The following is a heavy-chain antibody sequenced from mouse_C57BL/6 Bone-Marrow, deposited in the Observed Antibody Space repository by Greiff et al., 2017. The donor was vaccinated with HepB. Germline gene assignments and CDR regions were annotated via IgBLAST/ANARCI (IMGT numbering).Heavy chain of an antibody. CDR2: IDPANGNT. CDR1: GFNIKNTY. D-gene: IGHD1-1*01. J-gene: IGHJ2*01. CDR3: ARPYYYGSSGDYFDY. Sequence: VQLQQSVAELVRPGASVKLSCTASGFNIKNTYMLWVKQRPEQGLEWIGRIDPANGNTKYAPKFQGKATITADTSSNTAYLQLSSLTSEDTAIYYCARPYYYGSSGDYFDYWGQGTTLTVSS. V-gene: IGHV14-3*01.